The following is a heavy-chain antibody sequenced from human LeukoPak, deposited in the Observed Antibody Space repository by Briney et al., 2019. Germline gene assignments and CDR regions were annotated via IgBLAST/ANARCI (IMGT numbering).Heavy chain of an antibody. CDR3: ARDGFGRFRELLP. D-gene: IGHD3-10*01. J-gene: IGHJ5*02. CDR2: ISPNGVIT. V-gene: IGHV3-23*01. Sequence: GGSLRLSCAASGFTFSSHGMNWVRQAPGKGLEWVSGISPNGVITYYADSVKGRFTISRDNAKNSLYLQMNSLRAEDTAVYYCARDGFGRFRELLPWGQGTLVTVSS. CDR1: GFTFSSHG.